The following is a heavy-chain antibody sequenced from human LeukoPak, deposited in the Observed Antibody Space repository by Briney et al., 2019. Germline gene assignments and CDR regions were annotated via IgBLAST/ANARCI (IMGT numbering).Heavy chain of an antibody. J-gene: IGHJ1*01. V-gene: IGHV3-33*01. CDR3: GTGGNFYYSH. D-gene: IGHD4-11*01. CDR2: AYGDGSSQ. Sequence: PGGSLRLSCAASGFPCSGYGMHWVRQAPGKGLEWVAVAYGDGSSQYYTDSVKGRFSISKDISKNTLSLQMNSLRAEDTAVYSCGTGGNFYYSHWGQGTLVTVSS. CDR1: GFPCSGYG.